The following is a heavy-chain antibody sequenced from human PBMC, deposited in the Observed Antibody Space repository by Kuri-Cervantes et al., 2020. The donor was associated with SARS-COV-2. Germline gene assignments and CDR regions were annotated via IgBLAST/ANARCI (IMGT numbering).Heavy chain of an antibody. CDR2: VNHRGST. J-gene: IGHJ4*02. Sequence: GSLRLSCAFYGESFSGYYWNWIRQSPGKGLQWIGEVNHRGSTYYNPSLKSRVTISVDTSKNQFSLKLSSVTAADTAVYYCARAEGAMLPGSLRFLEWLDPYYFDYWGQGTLVTVSS. D-gene: IGHD3-3*01. V-gene: IGHV4-34*01. CDR3: ARAEGAMLPGSLRFLEWLDPYYFDY. CDR1: GESFSGYY.